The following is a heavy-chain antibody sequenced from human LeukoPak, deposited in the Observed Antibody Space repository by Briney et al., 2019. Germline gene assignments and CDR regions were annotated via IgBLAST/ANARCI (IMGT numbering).Heavy chain of an antibody. V-gene: IGHV1-2*02. Sequence: GASVKVSCKASGYTFTGYYMHWVRQAPGQGLEWMGWINPNSGGTNYAQKFQGRVTMTRDTSISTAYMELSRLRSDDTAVYYCAREWYYYDSSGTLGYWGQGTLVTVSS. CDR1: GYTFTGYY. D-gene: IGHD3-22*01. CDR3: AREWYYYDSSGTLGY. J-gene: IGHJ4*02. CDR2: INPNSGGT.